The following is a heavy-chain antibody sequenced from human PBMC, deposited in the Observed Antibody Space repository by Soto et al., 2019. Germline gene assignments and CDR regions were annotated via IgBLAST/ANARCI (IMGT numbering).Heavy chain of an antibody. J-gene: IGHJ4*02. V-gene: IGHV3-23*01. D-gene: IGHD6-19*01. CDR1: GFTFSSCT. CDR2: VRRSGA. Sequence: EVQLLESGGGLVQPGGSLRLSCVTSGFTFSSCTMNWVRQAPGQGLEWVLSVRRSGAYYADSVKGRFTISRDNSRSTLYLQMDSLRAEDTAVYYCAKVLTDDNGWYHFDSWGQGTLVTVSS. CDR3: AKVLTDDNGWYHFDS.